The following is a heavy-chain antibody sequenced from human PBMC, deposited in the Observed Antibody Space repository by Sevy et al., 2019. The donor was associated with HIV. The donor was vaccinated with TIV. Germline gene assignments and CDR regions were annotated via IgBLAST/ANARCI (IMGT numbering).Heavy chain of an antibody. CDR3: AKDLAQGGTLNFYYYGMDF. CDR2: INWFGTII. D-gene: IGHD3-16*01. J-gene: IGHJ6*02. CDR1: EFNFNDYA. V-gene: IGHV3-9*01. Sequence: GGSLRLSCIASEFNFNDYAMHWVRQVPGKGLEWVSGINWFGTIIGYGDSVKGRFTISRDNARKSVYLEMNSLSPEDTALYYCAKDLAQGGTLNFYYYGMDFWGQGTTVTVSS.